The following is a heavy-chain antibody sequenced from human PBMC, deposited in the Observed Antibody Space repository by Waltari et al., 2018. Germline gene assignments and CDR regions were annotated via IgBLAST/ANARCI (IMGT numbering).Heavy chain of an antibody. CDR1: GYTFTSYA. CDR3: ATYTSYTWSYFDY. Sequence: QVQLVQSGAAVKKPGASVKVSCKASGYTFTSYAMHWVRRAPGQRLEWMGWINAGNGNTKYSQKFQGRVTINRDTSASTAYRELSSLRSEDTAVYYCATYTSYTWSYFDYWGQGTLVTVSS. D-gene: IGHD1-1*01. CDR2: INAGNGNT. V-gene: IGHV1-3*01. J-gene: IGHJ4*02.